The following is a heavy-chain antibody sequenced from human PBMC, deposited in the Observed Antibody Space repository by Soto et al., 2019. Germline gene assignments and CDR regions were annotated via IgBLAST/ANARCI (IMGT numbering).Heavy chain of an antibody. J-gene: IGHJ4*02. D-gene: IGHD2-21*02. V-gene: IGHV1-46*01. Sequence: QVQLVQSGAEVKKPGASVKVSCKASAYTFTNYYMHWVRQAPGQGLEWLGIINPSGGTTSYAQKFQGRVTMTRDTSTTTVYMELSSLRSEDTAVYYCARATLSGGDPYFDYWGQGTLVTVSS. CDR1: AYTFTNYY. CDR2: INPSGGTT. CDR3: ARATLSGGDPYFDY.